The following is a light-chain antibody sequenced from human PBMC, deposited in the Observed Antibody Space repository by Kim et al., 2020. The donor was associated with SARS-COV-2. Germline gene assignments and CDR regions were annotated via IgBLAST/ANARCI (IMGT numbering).Light chain of an antibody. J-gene: IGLJ1*01. CDR2: EVT. CDR3: FSYAGTLG. CDR1: SGDIGTYNL. Sequence: QSALTQPASVSGSPGQSITISCTGTSGDIGTYNLVSWYQQHPGKAPKLMIYEVTKRPSGVSNRFSGSKSGDTASLTISGLLAEDEADYYCFSYAGTLGFGTGTKVTVL. V-gene: IGLV2-23*02.